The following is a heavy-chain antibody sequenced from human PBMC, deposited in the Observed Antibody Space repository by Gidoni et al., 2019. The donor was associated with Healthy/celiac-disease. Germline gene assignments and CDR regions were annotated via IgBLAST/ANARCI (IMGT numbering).Heavy chain of an antibody. D-gene: IGHD3-3*01. CDR2: ISGSGGST. CDR3: AKESYDFWSGYYLSAEYFQH. CDR1: GFTFSSHA. Sequence: EVQLLESGGGLVQPGGSLRLSCAASGFTFSSHAMRWVRQAPGKGLEWVSAISGSGGSTYYADSVKGRFTISRDNSKNTLYLQMNSLRAEDTAVYYCAKESYDFWSGYYLSAEYFQHWGQGTLVTVSS. J-gene: IGHJ1*01. V-gene: IGHV3-23*01.